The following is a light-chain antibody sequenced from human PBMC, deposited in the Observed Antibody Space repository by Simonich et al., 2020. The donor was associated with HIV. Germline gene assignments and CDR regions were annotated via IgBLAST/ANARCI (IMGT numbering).Light chain of an antibody. CDR3: SSYTSSSTWV. J-gene: IGLJ3*02. CDR2: AVS. V-gene: IGLV2-14*02. CDR1: SSDVGSYNL. Sequence: QSALTQPASVSGSPGQSITIPCTGTSSDVGSYNLVSWYQQHPGKAPKLMIYAVSNRPSGVSNLFSGSKAGNTASLTISGLQAEDEADYYCSSYTSSSTWVFGGGTKLTVL.